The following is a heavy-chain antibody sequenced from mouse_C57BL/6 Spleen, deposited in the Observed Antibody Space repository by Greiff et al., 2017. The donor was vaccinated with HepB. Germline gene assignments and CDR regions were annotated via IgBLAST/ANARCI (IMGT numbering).Heavy chain of an antibody. Sequence: QVQLQQSGAELVRPGASVTLSCKASGYTFTDYEMHWVKQTPVHGLEWIGAIDPETGGTAYNQKFKGKAILTADKSSSTAYMELRSLTSEDSAVYYCTNYYVSSYWYFDVWGTGTTVTVSS. CDR3: TNYYVSSYWYFDV. CDR1: GYTFTDYE. D-gene: IGHD1-1*01. J-gene: IGHJ1*03. CDR2: IDPETGGT. V-gene: IGHV1-15*01.